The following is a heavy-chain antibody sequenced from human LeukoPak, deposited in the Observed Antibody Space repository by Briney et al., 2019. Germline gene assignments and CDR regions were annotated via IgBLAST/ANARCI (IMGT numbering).Heavy chain of an antibody. J-gene: IGHJ4*02. Sequence: SETLSLTCAVYGGSFSGYYWSWVRQPPEKGLEWIGEINHSGSTNYNPSLKSRVTISVDTSKNQFSLKLSSVTAADTAVYYCARDSSIAGSEFWGQGTLVTVSS. CDR2: INHSGST. CDR3: ARDSSIAGSEF. CDR1: GGSFSGYY. V-gene: IGHV4-34*01. D-gene: IGHD1-26*01.